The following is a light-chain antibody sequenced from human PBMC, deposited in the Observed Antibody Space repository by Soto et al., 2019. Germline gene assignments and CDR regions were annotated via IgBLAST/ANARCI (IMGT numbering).Light chain of an antibody. CDR3: QQYGRSPGRSPVMYT. CDR1: QTVSSSH. CDR2: GAS. Sequence: ELVLTQSPDTLSLSPGERAALSCRASQTVSSSHLAWYQQKPGQAPRLLIYGASTRATDIPDRFSGRGSGTDFTLTISSVEPEDFAVYYCQQYGRSPGRSPVMYTFGQGTKLEIK. J-gene: IGKJ2*01. V-gene: IGKV3-20*01.